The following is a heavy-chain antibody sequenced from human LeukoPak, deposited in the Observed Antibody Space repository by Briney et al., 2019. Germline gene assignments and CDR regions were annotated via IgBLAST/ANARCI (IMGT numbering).Heavy chain of an antibody. J-gene: IGHJ4*02. D-gene: IGHD4-17*01. Sequence: GGSLRLSCAASGFTFSDYYMSWVRQAPGKGLEWVGRIKSKTDGGTTDYAAPVKGRFTISRDDSKNTLYLQMNSLKTEDTAVYYCTTMGNDYGDYYWGQGTLVTVSS. CDR3: TTMGNDYGDYY. CDR2: IKSKTDGGTT. V-gene: IGHV3-15*01. CDR1: GFTFSDYY.